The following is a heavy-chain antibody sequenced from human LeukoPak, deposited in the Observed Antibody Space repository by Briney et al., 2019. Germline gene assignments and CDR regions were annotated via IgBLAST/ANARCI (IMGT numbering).Heavy chain of an antibody. CDR3: ARAPDPWIFDY. Sequence: PSETLSLTCTVSGGSISSSSYYWSWIRQPAGKGLEWIGRIYTSGSTNYNPSLKSRVTISVDTSKNQFSLKLSSVTAADTAVYYCARAPDPWIFDYWGQGTLVTVSS. J-gene: IGHJ4*02. CDR1: GGSISSSSYY. D-gene: IGHD2-2*03. V-gene: IGHV4-61*02. CDR2: IYTSGST.